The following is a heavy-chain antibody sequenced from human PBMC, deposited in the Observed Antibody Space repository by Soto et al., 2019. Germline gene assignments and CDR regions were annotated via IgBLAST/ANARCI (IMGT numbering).Heavy chain of an antibody. CDR3: ARGGINMIVGVDAFDI. J-gene: IGHJ3*02. CDR2: ISAYNGNT. D-gene: IGHD3-22*01. Sequence: GASVKVSCKASGYTFTSYGISWVRQAPGQGLEWMGWISAYNGNTNYAQKLQGRVTMTTDTSTSTAYMELRSLRSDDTAVYYCARGGINMIVGVDAFDIWGQGTMVTVSS. CDR1: GYTFTSYG. V-gene: IGHV1-18*04.